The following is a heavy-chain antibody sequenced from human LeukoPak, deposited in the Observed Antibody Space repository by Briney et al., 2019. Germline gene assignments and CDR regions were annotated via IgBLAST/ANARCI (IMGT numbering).Heavy chain of an antibody. CDR2: ISAYNGNT. J-gene: IGHJ4*02. V-gene: IGHV1-18*01. Sequence: ASVKVSCKASGYSFTSYGISWVRQAPGQGLEWMGWISAYNGNTNYAQKLQGRVTMTTDTSTNTAYMDLRSLRSDDTAVCYCARATSRSGPDCWGQGTLVTVSS. CDR1: GYSFTSYG. D-gene: IGHD2-15*01. CDR3: ARATSRSGPDC.